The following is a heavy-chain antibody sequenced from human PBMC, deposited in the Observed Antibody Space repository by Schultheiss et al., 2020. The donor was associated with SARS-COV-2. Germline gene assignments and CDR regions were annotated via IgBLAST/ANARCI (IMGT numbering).Heavy chain of an antibody. D-gene: IGHD3-10*01. CDR2: IYYSGST. V-gene: IGHV4-31*03. J-gene: IGHJ6*02. CDR3: ARYGWFGELKPYYYGMDV. Sequence: SETLSLTCTVSGGSISSGGYYWSWIRQPPGKGLEWIGYIYYSGSTYYNPSLKSRVTISVDTSKNQFSLKLSAVTAADTAVYYCARYGWFGELKPYYYGMDVWGQGTTVTVSS. CDR1: GGSISSGGYY.